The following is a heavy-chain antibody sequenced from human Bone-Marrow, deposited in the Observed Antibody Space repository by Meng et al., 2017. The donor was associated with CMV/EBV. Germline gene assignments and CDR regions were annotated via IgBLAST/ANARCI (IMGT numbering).Heavy chain of an antibody. CDR2: IKQDGSEK. Sequence: GESLKISCAASGFTFSRYWMSWVRQAPGKGLEWVANIKQDGSEKYYVDSVKGRFTISRDNAKNSLYLKMNSLRAEDTAVYYCARGGYDFWSGYSSRDAFDIWGQGTMVTVSS. CDR3: ARGGYDFWSGYSSRDAFDI. CDR1: GFTFSRYW. V-gene: IGHV3-7*01. J-gene: IGHJ3*02. D-gene: IGHD3-3*01.